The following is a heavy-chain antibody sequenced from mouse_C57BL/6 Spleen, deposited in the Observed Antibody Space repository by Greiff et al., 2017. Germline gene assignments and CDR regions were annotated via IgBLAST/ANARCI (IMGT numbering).Heavy chain of an antibody. CDR3: ASYYSKYYYAMDY. CDR1: GFNIQHTY. CDR2: IDPANGNT. D-gene: IGHD2-5*01. V-gene: IGHV14-3*01. Sequence: VQLQQSVAELVRPGASVKLSCTASGFNIQHTYMHWVKQRPEQGLEWIGRIDPANGNTKYAPTFQGPATITEDPSSHTAYLQLSSLTSEDTAIYYCASYYSKYYYAMDYWGPGTSVTVSS. J-gene: IGHJ4*01.